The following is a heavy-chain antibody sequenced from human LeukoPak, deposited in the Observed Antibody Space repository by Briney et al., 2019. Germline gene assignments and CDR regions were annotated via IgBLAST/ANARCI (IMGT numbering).Heavy chain of an antibody. CDR3: ARGQTSGITMVRGAVGY. CDR1: GGSFSGYY. CDR2: INHSGST. Sequence: SETLSLTCAVYGGSFSGYYWSWIRQPPGKGLEWIGEINHSGSTNYNPSLKSRVTISVDTSKNQFSLKLSSVTAADTAVYYCARGQTSGITMVRGAVGYWGQGTLVTASS. V-gene: IGHV4-34*01. J-gene: IGHJ4*02. D-gene: IGHD3-10*01.